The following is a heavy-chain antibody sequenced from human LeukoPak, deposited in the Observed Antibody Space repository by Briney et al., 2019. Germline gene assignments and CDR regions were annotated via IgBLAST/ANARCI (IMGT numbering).Heavy chain of an antibody. V-gene: IGHV1-2*06. Sequence: ASVKVSCKASGYSFSAHDIHWVRQAPGQGLEWMGQINPNSAASHYAQKFQDRVTMTSDTSINMAYMELRSLRSDDTAVYYCARDFYGSRPGAFDYWGQGTLITVSS. CDR1: GYSFSAHD. D-gene: IGHD3-10*01. CDR3: ARDFYGSRPGAFDY. CDR2: INPNSAAS. J-gene: IGHJ4*02.